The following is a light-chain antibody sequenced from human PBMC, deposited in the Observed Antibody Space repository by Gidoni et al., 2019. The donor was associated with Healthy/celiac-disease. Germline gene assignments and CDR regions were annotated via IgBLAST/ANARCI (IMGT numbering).Light chain of an antibody. V-gene: IGLV2-14*03. CDR2: DVS. J-gene: IGLJ2*01. CDR1: SSDVGGYNY. Sequence: QSALTQPASESGSPGQSITISCTGTSSDVGGYNYVSWYQQHPGKAPKLMIYDVSNRPSGVSNRFSGSKSGNTASLTISGLQADDEADYYCSSYTSSSTPVVFCGGTKLTVL. CDR3: SSYTSSSTPVV.